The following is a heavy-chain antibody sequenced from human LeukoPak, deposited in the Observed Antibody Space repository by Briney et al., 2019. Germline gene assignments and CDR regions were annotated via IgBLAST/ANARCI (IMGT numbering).Heavy chain of an antibody. Sequence: SETLSLTCTVSGGSISSYYWSWIRQPPGKGLEWIGYIYYSGSTNYNPSLNSRVTISVDTSKKQFSLKLGSVTAADTAVYYCARGPTVVNHYYGMDVWGQGTTVTVSS. CDR2: IYYSGST. CDR3: ARGPTVVNHYYGMDV. J-gene: IGHJ6*02. V-gene: IGHV4-59*01. D-gene: IGHD4-23*01. CDR1: GGSISSYY.